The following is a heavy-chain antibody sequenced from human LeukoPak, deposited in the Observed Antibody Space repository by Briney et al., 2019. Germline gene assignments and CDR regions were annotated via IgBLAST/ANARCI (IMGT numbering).Heavy chain of an antibody. V-gene: IGHV3-23*01. D-gene: IGHD2-2*01. CDR2: ISGSGGST. CDR3: AKALGIVVVPAAMN. CDR1: GFSVSGDY. Sequence: PGGSLRLSCAASGFSVSGDYMSWVRQAPGKGLEWVSAISGSGGSTYYADSVKGRFTISRDNSKNTLYLQMNSLRAEDTAVYYCAKALGIVVVPAAMNWGQGTLVTVSS. J-gene: IGHJ4*02.